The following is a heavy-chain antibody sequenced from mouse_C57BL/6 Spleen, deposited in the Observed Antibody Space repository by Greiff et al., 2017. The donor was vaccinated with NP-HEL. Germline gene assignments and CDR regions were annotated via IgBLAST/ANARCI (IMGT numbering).Heavy chain of an antibody. Sequence: EVMLVESGGGLVQPGGSLSLSCAASGFTFTDYYMSWVRQPPGKALEWLGFIRNKANGYTTEYSASVKGRFTISRDNSQSILYLQMNALRAEDSATYYCARYSNHGGFAYWGQGTLVTVSA. J-gene: IGHJ3*01. CDR3: ARYSNHGGFAY. D-gene: IGHD2-1*01. CDR1: GFTFTDYY. V-gene: IGHV7-3*01. CDR2: IRNKANGYTT.